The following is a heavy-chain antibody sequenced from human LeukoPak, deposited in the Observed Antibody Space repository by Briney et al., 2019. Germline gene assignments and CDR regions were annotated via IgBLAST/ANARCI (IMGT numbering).Heavy chain of an antibody. V-gene: IGHV4-59*01. CDR1: GFSITTYY. CDR3: ARDIREVGESHYFDF. Sequence: SETLSLTCTVSGFSITTYYWSWIRQPPGNGLEWIGQIHSSGSTTYNPSLKSRVTISVDTSKNQFSLHLTSVTAADTAVYYCARDIREVGESHYFDFWGQGTLVTVTS. J-gene: IGHJ4*02. CDR2: IHSSGST. D-gene: IGHD1-26*01.